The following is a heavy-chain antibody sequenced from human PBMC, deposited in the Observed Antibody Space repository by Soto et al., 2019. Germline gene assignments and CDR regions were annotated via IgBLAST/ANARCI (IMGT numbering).Heavy chain of an antibody. Sequence: QVQLVESGGGVVQPGRSLRLSCAASGFTFSSSAMHWVRQAPGKGLEWVAVISYDGRFEYYADSVKGRFTISRDNSKNMLSLQMNSLRAEDTAVYSFARQIRTGIWYLDLWGRGTLVTVSS. CDR3: ARQIRTGIWYLDL. CDR1: GFTFSSSA. CDR2: ISYDGRFE. J-gene: IGHJ2*01. V-gene: IGHV3-30*04. D-gene: IGHD1-1*01.